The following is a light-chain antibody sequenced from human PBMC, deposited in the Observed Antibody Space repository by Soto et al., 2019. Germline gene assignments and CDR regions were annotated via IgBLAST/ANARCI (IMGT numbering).Light chain of an antibody. Sequence: QSVLTQPRSVSGSPGQSVTISCTGTSSDIGAYNYVSWYQQYPGRAPKLMIYTVNKRPSGVPDRFSGSKSGNTASLTISGLQADDEADYYCCSHAGSYKVVFGGGTKVTVL. CDR3: CSHAGSYKVV. J-gene: IGLJ2*01. CDR1: SSDIGAYNY. V-gene: IGLV2-11*01. CDR2: TVN.